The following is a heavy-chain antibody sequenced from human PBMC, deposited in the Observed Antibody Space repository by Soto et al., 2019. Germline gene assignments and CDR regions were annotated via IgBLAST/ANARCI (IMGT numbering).Heavy chain of an antibody. J-gene: IGHJ6*04. D-gene: IGHD4-17*01. CDR2: ISGSGGST. Sequence: GGSLRLFCAASGFTFSSYAMSWVRQAPGKGLEWVSAISGSGGSTYYADSVKGRFTISRDNSKNTLYLQMNSLRAEDTAVYYCAKDDYGDRLGWDWGKGTTVTVSS. CDR3: AKDDYGDRLGWD. V-gene: IGHV3-23*01. CDR1: GFTFSSYA.